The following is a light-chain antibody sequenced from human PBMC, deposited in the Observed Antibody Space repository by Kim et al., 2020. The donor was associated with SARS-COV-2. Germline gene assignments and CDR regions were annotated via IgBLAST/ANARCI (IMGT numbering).Light chain of an antibody. Sequence: ASVGDRVTLTCRASQSISTNLNWYQQKSGKAPNLLIYAAYSLQGGVPSRFSGRGSGTDFTLTIGSLQPEDSATYYCQQSNSTPLTFGGGTKVDIK. CDR2: AAY. J-gene: IGKJ4*01. CDR3: QQSNSTPLT. V-gene: IGKV1-39*01. CDR1: QSISTN.